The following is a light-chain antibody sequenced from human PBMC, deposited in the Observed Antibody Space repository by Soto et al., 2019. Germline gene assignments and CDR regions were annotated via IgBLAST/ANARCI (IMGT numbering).Light chain of an antibody. J-gene: IGKJ1*01. CDR2: GAS. Sequence: EIVMTQSPATLSVSPGERATLSCRATQSVSNNLAWYQKKPVQAPRLLIYGASTRATGILARFSGSGSGTDFTVTISSLKSEDFAFYYWQQYNNWWTFGHGT. CDR3: QQYNNWWT. V-gene: IGKV3-15*01. CDR1: QSVSNN.